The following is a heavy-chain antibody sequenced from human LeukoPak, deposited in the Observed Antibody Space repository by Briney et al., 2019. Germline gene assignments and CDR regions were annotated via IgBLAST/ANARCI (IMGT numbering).Heavy chain of an antibody. D-gene: IGHD3-22*01. V-gene: IGHV4-30-4*08. CDR1: GGSISSGDYY. Sequence: PSETLSLTCTVSGGSISSGDYYWSWIRQPPGKGLEWIGYIYYSGSTYYNPSLKSRVTISVDTSKNQFSLELSSVTAADTAAYYCARDLGYSIDYWGQGTLVTVSS. CDR2: IYYSGST. J-gene: IGHJ4*02. CDR3: ARDLGYSIDY.